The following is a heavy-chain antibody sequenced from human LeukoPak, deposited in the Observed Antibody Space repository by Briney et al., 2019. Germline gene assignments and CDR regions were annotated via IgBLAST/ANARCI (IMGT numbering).Heavy chain of an antibody. V-gene: IGHV4-59*01. J-gene: IGHJ3*02. Sequence: SETLSLTCTVSGGSISSYYWSWIRQPPGKGLEWIGYIYYSRSNNYNPSLKSRVTISVDTSKNQFSLKLSSVTAADTAVYYCARDPWGDYGSGSHYNVGAFDIWGQGTMVTVSS. CDR1: GGSISSYY. CDR3: ARDPWGDYGSGSHYNVGAFDI. CDR2: IYYSRSN. D-gene: IGHD3-10*01.